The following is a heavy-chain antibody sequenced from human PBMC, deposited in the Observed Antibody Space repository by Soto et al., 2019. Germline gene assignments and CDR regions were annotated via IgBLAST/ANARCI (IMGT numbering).Heavy chain of an antibody. CDR1: GFRLSDSA. J-gene: IGHJ6*03. D-gene: IGHD2-15*01. CDR2: LTVTGDSA. V-gene: IGHV3-23*01. Sequence: EVQLLELGGGLVQPGGSLRLSCAASGFRLSDSAVSWVRQAPGKGLEWVSSLTVTGDSAFYSDSVKGRFTISRDISKSTLYLQMNSLRAEDTAVYYCAKNGCSYPACYPYYYYVDVWGRGTTVTVSS. CDR3: AKNGCSYPACYPYYYYVDV.